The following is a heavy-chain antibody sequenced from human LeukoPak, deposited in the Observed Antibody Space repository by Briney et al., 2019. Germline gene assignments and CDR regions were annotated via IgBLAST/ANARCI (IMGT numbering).Heavy chain of an antibody. Sequence: GGSLRLSCAASGFTFSSYAISWVRQAPGKGLEWVSAISGSGGSTYYADSVKGRFTISRDNSKNTVYLQMNSLGGEDTAVYYCAREIFGSGSYPDYWGQGTLVTVSS. V-gene: IGHV3-23*01. CDR1: GFTFSSYA. J-gene: IGHJ4*02. CDR2: ISGSGGST. CDR3: AREIFGSGSYPDY. D-gene: IGHD3-10*01.